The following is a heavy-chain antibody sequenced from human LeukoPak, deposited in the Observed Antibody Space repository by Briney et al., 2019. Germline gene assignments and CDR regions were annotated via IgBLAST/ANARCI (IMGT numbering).Heavy chain of an antibody. Sequence: VGSLRLSCAVSGFTFSSYDMHWVRQTTGKGLEWVSAIDTAGGTYYPDSVRGRFTISRENAKNTFYLQMNSLTAGDTAVYYCAREGFCGGDCPGYFDLWGRGTLATASS. J-gene: IGHJ2*01. CDR3: AREGFCGGDCPGYFDL. CDR2: IDTAGGT. D-gene: IGHD2-21*02. V-gene: IGHV3-13*04. CDR1: GFTFSSYD.